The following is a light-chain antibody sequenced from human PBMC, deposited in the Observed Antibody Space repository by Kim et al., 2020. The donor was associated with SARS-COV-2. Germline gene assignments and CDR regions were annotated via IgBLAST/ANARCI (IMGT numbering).Light chain of an antibody. V-gene: IGLV1-51*01. CDR2: DNN. CDR1: SSNIGNNY. J-gene: IGLJ2*01. Sequence: GQKVTNSCSGSSSNIGNNYVSWYQQLPGTAPKLLIYDNNKRPSGIPDRFSGSKSGTSATLGITGLQTGDEADYYCGTWDSRLTGGIFGGGTQLTVL. CDR3: GTWDSRLTGGI.